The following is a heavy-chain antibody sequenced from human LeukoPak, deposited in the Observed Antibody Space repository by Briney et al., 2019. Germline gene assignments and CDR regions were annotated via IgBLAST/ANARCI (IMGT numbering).Heavy chain of an antibody. J-gene: IGHJ4*02. Sequence: GGSLRLSCAASGFTFSSYAMSWVRQASGKGLEWVSAISGSGGSTYYADSVKGRFTISRDNSKNTLYLQMNSLRAEDTAVYYCAKGRYGDYVPFDHWGQGTLVTVSS. CDR1: GFTFSSYA. CDR2: ISGSGGST. CDR3: AKGRYGDYVPFDH. D-gene: IGHD4-17*01. V-gene: IGHV3-23*01.